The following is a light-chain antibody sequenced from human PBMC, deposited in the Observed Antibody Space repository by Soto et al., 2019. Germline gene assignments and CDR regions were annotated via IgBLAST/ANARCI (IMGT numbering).Light chain of an antibody. CDR1: QKINNY. CDR2: DAS. V-gene: IGKV1-33*01. Sequence: DIQMTPSPSSLSASVGDRVTITCQASQKINNYLNWYQQKPGRAPKLLIYDASNLEAGVPSRFRGSGSGTDFTFTISRLQPEDIATYYSQQYENLPTFGQGTRLEIK. J-gene: IGKJ5*01. CDR3: QQYENLPT.